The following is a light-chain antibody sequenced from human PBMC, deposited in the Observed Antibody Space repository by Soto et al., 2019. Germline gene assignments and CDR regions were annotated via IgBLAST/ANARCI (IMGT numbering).Light chain of an antibody. J-gene: IGKJ5*01. CDR3: QQHGSSPIT. CDR2: GAS. CDR1: QTVNNNY. V-gene: IGKV3-20*01. Sequence: DIVLTQSPGTLSLSPGERAILSFMASQTVNNNYLAWFQQKPGQTPRLLVYGASSRATGIPDRFSGSGSGTDFTLTISRLEPEDFAVYYCQQHGSSPITFGQGTRLEIK.